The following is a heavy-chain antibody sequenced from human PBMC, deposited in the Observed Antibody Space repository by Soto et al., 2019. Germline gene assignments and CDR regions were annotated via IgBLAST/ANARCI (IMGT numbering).Heavy chain of an antibody. Sequence: SVKVSCKASGGTFSSYAISWVRQAPGQGLEWMGGIIPIFGTANYAQKFQGRVTITADESTSTAHMELSSLRSEDTAVYYCARVSKYYYDSSGYYYAPYGMDVWGQGTTVTVS. CDR1: GGTFSSYA. D-gene: IGHD3-22*01. CDR2: IIPIFGTA. V-gene: IGHV1-69*13. J-gene: IGHJ6*02. CDR3: ARVSKYYYDSSGYYYAPYGMDV.